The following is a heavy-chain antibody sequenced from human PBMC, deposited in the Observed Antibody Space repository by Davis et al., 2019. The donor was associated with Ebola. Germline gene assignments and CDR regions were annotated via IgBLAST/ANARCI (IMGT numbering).Heavy chain of an antibody. D-gene: IGHD5-18*01. J-gene: IGHJ4*02. CDR2: ISGSGGST. Sequence: GESLKISCAASGFTFSSYAMSWVRQAPGKGLEWVSAISGSGGSTYYADSVKGRFTISRDNSKNTLYLQMNSLRAEDTAVYYCATPKFGSYGDYWGQGTLVTVSS. V-gene: IGHV3-23*01. CDR1: GFTFSSYA. CDR3: ATPKFGSYGDY.